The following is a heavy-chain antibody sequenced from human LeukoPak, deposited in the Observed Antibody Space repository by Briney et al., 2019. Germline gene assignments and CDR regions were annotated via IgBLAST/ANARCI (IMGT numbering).Heavy chain of an antibody. J-gene: IGHJ4*02. Sequence: SETLSLTCALYGGSLSGYYWGWIPQPPGKGLEWIGEINHSGSTNYNPSLKSRVTISVDTSKNQFSLKVSSVTAADTAVYYCARAGDRSGYADSWGQGTLVTVSP. CDR2: INHSGST. V-gene: IGHV4-34*01. CDR1: GGSLSGYY. D-gene: IGHD3-22*01. CDR3: ARAGDRSGYADS.